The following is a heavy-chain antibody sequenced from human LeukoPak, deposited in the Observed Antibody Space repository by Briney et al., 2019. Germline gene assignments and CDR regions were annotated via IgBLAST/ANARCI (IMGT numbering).Heavy chain of an antibody. V-gene: IGHV4-34*01. D-gene: IGHD3-16*02. CDR2: INHSGST. J-gene: IGHJ4*02. CDR1: GGSFSGYY. Sequence: SETLSLTCAVYGGSFSGYYWSWIRQPPGKGLEWIGEINHSGSTNYNPSLKSRVTISVDTSKNQSSLKLSSVTAADTAVYYCARGFPPYDYVWGSYRLYYFDYWGQGTLVTVSS. CDR3: ARGFPPYDYVWGSYRLYYFDY.